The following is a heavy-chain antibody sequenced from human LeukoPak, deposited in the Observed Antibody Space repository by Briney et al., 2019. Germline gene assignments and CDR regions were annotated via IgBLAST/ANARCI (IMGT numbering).Heavy chain of an antibody. D-gene: IGHD2-21*01. CDR1: GGSISSSSYY. CDR2: IYYSGST. CDR3: ARRPDLVMFGP. J-gene: IGHJ5*02. V-gene: IGHV4-39*01. Sequence: SETLSLTCTVSGGSISSSSYYWGWIRQPPGKGLEWIGSIYYSGSTYYNPSLKSRVTISVDTSKNQFSLKLSSVTAADTAVYYCARRPDLVMFGPWGQGTLVTVSS.